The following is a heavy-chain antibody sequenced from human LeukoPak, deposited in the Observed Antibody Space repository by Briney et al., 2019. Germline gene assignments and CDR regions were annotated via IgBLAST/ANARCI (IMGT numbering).Heavy chain of an antibody. D-gene: IGHD6-13*01. V-gene: IGHV1-18*04. CDR2: ISAYNGNT. J-gene: IGHJ4*02. Sequence: ASVKVSCKASGYTFTSYYMHWVRQAPGQGLEWMGWISAYNGNTNYAQKLQGRVTMTTDTSTSTAYMELRSLRSDDTAVYYCARGGYSSSWAYFDYWGQGTLVTVSS. CDR3: ARGGYSSSWAYFDY. CDR1: GYTFTSYY.